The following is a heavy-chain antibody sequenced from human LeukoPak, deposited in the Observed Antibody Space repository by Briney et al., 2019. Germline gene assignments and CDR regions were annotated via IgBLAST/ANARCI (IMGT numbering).Heavy chain of an antibody. CDR1: GGTFSSCA. J-gene: IGHJ4*02. D-gene: IGHD5-18*01. Sequence: GASVKVSCKASGGTFSSCAISWVRQAPGQGLEWMGGIIPIFGTANYAQKFQGRVTITADKSTSTAYMELSSLRSEDTAVYYCAATTPGYSYGLGYWGQGTLVTVSS. V-gene: IGHV1-69*06. CDR3: AATTPGYSYGLGY. CDR2: IIPIFGTA.